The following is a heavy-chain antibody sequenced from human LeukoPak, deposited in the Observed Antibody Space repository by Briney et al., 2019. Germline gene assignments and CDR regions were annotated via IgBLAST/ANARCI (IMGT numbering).Heavy chain of an antibody. CDR2: FDPEDGDT. J-gene: IGHJ4*02. D-gene: IGHD6-13*01. CDR3: ATRQPGTYYFDY. Sequence: EASVKVSCKVSGYTLTELSMHWVRQAPGKGLEWMGGFDPEDGDTIYAQKFQGRVPMTEVTSTDTAYMELSSMRSEDTAVYYCATRQPGTYYFDYWGQGTLVTASS. CDR1: GYTLTELS. V-gene: IGHV1-24*01.